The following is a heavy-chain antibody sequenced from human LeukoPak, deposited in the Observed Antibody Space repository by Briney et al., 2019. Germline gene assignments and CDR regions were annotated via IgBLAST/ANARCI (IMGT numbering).Heavy chain of an antibody. V-gene: IGHV4-39*01. CDR2: IYYAGST. Sequence: PSETLSLTCTVSGDSISSSNYYWGWIRQPPGKGLEWIGSIYYAGSTYYNPSLKSRVTLSVDTSKNQFSLRLTSVTAADTAVYYCARTYSTTWDYWGQGTLVTVSS. CDR3: ARTYSTTWDY. D-gene: IGHD2-2*01. CDR1: GDSISSSNYY. J-gene: IGHJ4*02.